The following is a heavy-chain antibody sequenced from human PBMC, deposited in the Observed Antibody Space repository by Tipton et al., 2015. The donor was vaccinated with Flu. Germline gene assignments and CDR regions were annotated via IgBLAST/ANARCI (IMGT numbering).Heavy chain of an antibody. D-gene: IGHD1-14*01. Sequence: SLRLSCVASGFTFSNYALSWVRQAPGKGLDWVSAITGDGYTTYYGDSAKGRFTISRDDSKNTLYLQMNSLRAEDTALYYCATGFTTAWRENFDYWGQGTPVTVSS. CDR1: GFTFSNYA. CDR3: ATGFTTAWRENFDY. V-gene: IGHV3-23*01. CDR2: ITGDGYTT. J-gene: IGHJ4*02.